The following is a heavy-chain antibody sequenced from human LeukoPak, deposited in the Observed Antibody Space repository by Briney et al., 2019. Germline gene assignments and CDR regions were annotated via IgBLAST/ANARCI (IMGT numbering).Heavy chain of an antibody. Sequence: GGSLRLSCAASGFTLSSYSMNWVRQAPGKGLVWVSSISSSSSYIYYADSVKGRFTISRDNAKNSLYLQMNSLRAEDTAVYYCARDRSGYFDYWGQGTLVTVSS. CDR1: GFTLSSYS. J-gene: IGHJ4*02. V-gene: IGHV3-21*01. CDR2: ISSSSSYI. CDR3: ARDRSGYFDY. D-gene: IGHD6-25*01.